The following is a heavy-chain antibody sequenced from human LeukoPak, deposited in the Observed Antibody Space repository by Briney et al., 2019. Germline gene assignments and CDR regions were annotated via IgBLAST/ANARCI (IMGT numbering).Heavy chain of an antibody. CDR1: GGSISIYY. CDR3: ARARGATIFQSAFDI. J-gene: IGHJ3*02. Sequence: PSETLSLTCTVSGGSISIYYWSWIRQPPGKGLEWIGYIYNSGSTNYNSSLKSRLTISADTSKNQFSLKLSSVTAADTAVYYCARARGATIFQSAFDIWGQGTMVTVSS. CDR2: IYNSGST. V-gene: IGHV4-59*01. D-gene: IGHD5-24*01.